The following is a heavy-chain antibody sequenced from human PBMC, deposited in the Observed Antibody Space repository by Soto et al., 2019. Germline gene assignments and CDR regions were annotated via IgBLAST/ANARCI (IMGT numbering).Heavy chain of an antibody. D-gene: IGHD3-3*01. V-gene: IGHV3-64D*06. CDR3: VKGTRGEHWYYYTGVDV. J-gene: IGHJ6*02. CDR1: GFTFNKYA. Sequence: GGSLRLSCSASGFTFNKYAMHWVRQAPGTGLQYVSGISDTGGSTFHADSVKGRFTIPRDDSKDTLVLQMSRLRAEDTAVYYCVKGTRGEHWYYYTGVDVWGQGTTVTVSS. CDR2: ISDTGGST.